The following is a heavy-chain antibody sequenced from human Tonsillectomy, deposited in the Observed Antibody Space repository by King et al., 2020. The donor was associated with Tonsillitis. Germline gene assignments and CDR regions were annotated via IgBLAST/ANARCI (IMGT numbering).Heavy chain of an antibody. CDR2: IYPGDSDA. Sequence: MQLVQSGAEVQKPGESLRISCKGSGYSFTPYWIFWVRQMPGKGLGFMGIIYPGDSDARISPSFHGQVTMSVDKSISTAYLQWSSLKASDTAIYYCARRLAYKYFDYWGQGTLVTVSS. D-gene: IGHD1-14*01. J-gene: IGHJ4*02. CDR1: GYSFTPYW. CDR3: ARRLAYKYFDY. V-gene: IGHV5-51*01.